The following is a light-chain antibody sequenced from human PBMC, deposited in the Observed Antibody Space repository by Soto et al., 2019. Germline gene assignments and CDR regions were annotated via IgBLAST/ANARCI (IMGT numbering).Light chain of an antibody. J-gene: IGLJ1*01. CDR1: SNDVGDYNY. CDR3: CSYAGSSTFV. Sequence: QSALTQPRSVSGSPGQSVTISCTGTSNDVGDYNYVSWYQQHPDKAPKLMIYDVSKRPSRVPDRFSGSKSGNTASLTISGLQAEDEADYFCCSYAGSSTFVFGTGTKVTVL. V-gene: IGLV2-11*01. CDR2: DVS.